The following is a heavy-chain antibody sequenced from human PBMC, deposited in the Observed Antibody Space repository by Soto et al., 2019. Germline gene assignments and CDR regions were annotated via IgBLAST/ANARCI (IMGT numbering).Heavy chain of an antibody. CDR2: IPPLFAAP. J-gene: IGHJ6*02. CDR1: GGDFSSKG. CDR3: ARRNCTTSRCYYSGMDV. Sequence: QVQLLQSGAEMKKPGSSVKVSCKTSGGDFSSKGITWVRQAPGQGLEWMGGIPPLFAAPIYAQKFQGRAAITADESTRTVFLELKSLKMDDTAVYYCARRNCTTSRCYYSGMDVWGQGTTVTVSS. V-gene: IGHV1-69*01. D-gene: IGHD2-8*01.